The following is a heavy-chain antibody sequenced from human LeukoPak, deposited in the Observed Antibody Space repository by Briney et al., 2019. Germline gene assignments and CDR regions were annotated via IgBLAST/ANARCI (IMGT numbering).Heavy chain of an antibody. V-gene: IGHV1-2*02. D-gene: IGHD5-12*01. J-gene: IGHJ6*03. CDR1: GYTFTSYD. CDR2: MNPNSGGT. CDR3: ARAGAATIIDYYYYMDV. Sequence: ASVKVSCKASGYTFTSYDINWVRQATGQGLEWMGWMNPNSGGTNYAQKFQGRVTMTRDTSISTAYMELSRLRSDDTAVYYCARAGAATIIDYYYYMDVWGKGTTVTISS.